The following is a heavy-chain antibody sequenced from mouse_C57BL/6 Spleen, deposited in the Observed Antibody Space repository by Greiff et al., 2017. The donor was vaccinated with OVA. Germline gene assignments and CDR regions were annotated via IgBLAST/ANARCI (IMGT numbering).Heavy chain of an antibody. V-gene: IGHV1-82*01. Sequence: VKLQESGPELVKPGASVKISCKASGYAFSSSWMNWVKQRPGKGLEWIGRIYPGDGDTNYNGKFKGKATLTADKSSSTAYMQLSSLTSEDSAVYFCARSGAQATEKGAMDYWGQGTSVTVSS. CDR3: ARSGAQATEKGAMDY. J-gene: IGHJ4*01. CDR2: IYPGDGDT. CDR1: GYAFSSSW. D-gene: IGHD3-2*02.